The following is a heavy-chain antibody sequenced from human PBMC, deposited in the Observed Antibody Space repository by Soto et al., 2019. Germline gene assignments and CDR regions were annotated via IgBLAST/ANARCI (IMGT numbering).Heavy chain of an antibody. J-gene: IGHJ6*02. CDR2: ISSSRSYI. D-gene: IGHD6-13*01. CDR1: GFTFSSYS. Sequence: EVQLVESGGGLVKPGGSLRLSCAASGFTFSSYSMNWVRQAPGKGLEWVSSISSSRSYIYYADSVKGRFTISRDNAKNSLYLQMNSLRAEDTAVYSCARTSSQRYYYYGTDVLGQGTTVTVS. CDR3: ARTSSQRYYYYGTDV. V-gene: IGHV3-21*01.